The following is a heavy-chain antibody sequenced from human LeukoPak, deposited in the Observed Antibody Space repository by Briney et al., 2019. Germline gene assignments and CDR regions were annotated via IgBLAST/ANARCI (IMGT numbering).Heavy chain of an antibody. CDR1: GFTFDDYA. D-gene: IGHD6-13*01. J-gene: IGHJ4*01. Sequence: GGSLTLSCAASGFTFDDYAMHWVRQAPGKGLEWVSLISGDGGDTYYADSVEGRFTISRDNSKNSLYLQMNSLRTDDTAFYYCAKDSGSRWDYYFDNWGQGTLVTVSS. V-gene: IGHV3-43*02. CDR2: ISGDGGDT. CDR3: AKDSGSRWDYYFDN.